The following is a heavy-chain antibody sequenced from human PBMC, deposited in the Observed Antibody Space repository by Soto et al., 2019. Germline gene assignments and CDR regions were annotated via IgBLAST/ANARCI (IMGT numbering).Heavy chain of an antibody. CDR3: ARHSIAVAGPRYYFAY. J-gene: IGHJ4*02. D-gene: IGHD6-19*01. CDR2: IYPGDSDT. CDR1: GYSFTSYW. V-gene: IGHV5-51*01. Sequence: GESLKISCKGSGYSFTSYWIGWVRQMPGKGLEWMGIIYPGDSDTRYSPSFQGQVTISADKSISTAYLQWSSLKASDTAMYYCARHSIAVAGPRYYFAYWGQGTLVPVS.